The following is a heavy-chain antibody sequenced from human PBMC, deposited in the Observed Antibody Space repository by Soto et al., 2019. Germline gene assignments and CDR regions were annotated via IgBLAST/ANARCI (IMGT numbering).Heavy chain of an antibody. D-gene: IGHD3-22*01. CDR2: ISGSGGSA. V-gene: IGHV3-23*01. Sequence: PGGSLRLSCAASGFTFSSYAMSWVRQAPGKGLEWVSAISGSGGSAYYADSVKGRFTISRDNSKNTLYLQMNSLRAEDTAVYYCAKDDRSAPYYYDSSGYPAWGQGTLVTVSS. J-gene: IGHJ5*02. CDR3: AKDDRSAPYYYDSSGYPA. CDR1: GFTFSSYA.